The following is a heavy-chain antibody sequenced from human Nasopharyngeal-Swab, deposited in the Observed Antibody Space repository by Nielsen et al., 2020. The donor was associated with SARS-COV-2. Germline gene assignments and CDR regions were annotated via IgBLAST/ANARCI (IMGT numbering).Heavy chain of an antibody. Sequence: GESLKISCEVSGVIFSNYWMHWVRQAPGKGLVWVSRVNEDGSRTDYADSVRGRFTISRDNAKNTLYLQMNSLRVEDTAVYYCVKHQGSSSDQWGQGTLVTVSS. CDR2: VNEDGSRT. CDR1: GVIFSNYW. CDR3: VKHQGSSSDQ. J-gene: IGHJ4*02. V-gene: IGHV3-74*01.